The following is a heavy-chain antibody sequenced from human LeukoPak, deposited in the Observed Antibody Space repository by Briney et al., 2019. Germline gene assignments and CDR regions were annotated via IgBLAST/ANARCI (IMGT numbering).Heavy chain of an antibody. CDR1: GGSISSGEYY. Sequence: SQTLSLTCTVSGGSISSGEYYWSWIRQPPGKGLEWIGYIYYSGSTYYNPSLKSRVTISVDTSKNQFSLRLSSVTAADTAVYYCARGYDFWSGYYSYYFDYWGQGTLVTVPS. J-gene: IGHJ4*02. CDR3: ARGYDFWSGYYSYYFDY. D-gene: IGHD3-3*01. CDR2: IYYSGST. V-gene: IGHV4-30-4*08.